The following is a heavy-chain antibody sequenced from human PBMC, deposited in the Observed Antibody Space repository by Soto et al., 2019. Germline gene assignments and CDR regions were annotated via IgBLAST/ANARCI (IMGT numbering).Heavy chain of an antibody. Sequence: GESLKISCKGSGYSFTSYWIGWVRQMPGKGLEWMGIIYPGDSDTRYSPSFQGQVTISADKSISTAYLQWSSLKASDTAMYYCVRQEGLCAAHEAHYYYGMGEWGEG. CDR3: VRQEGLCAAHEAHYYYGMGE. CDR2: IYPGDSDT. CDR1: GYSFTSYW. J-gene: IGHJ6*01. V-gene: IGHV5-51*01. D-gene: IGHD3-10*02.